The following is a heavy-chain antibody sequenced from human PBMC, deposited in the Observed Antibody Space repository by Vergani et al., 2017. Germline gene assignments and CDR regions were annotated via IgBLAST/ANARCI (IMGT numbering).Heavy chain of an antibody. CDR2: IKQDGSQT. Sequence: EVQLVESGGGLVQPGGSLRLSCAASGFTFSSYWMSWVRQAPGKGLEWVANIKQDGSQTYYVDSVKGRFTISRDNAKNSLYLQMNSLRAEDTAVYYCARDASWYSSSCDAFDIWGQGTMVTVSS. D-gene: IGHD6-13*01. CDR1: GFTFSSYW. J-gene: IGHJ3*02. CDR3: ARDASWYSSSCDAFDI. V-gene: IGHV3-7*01.